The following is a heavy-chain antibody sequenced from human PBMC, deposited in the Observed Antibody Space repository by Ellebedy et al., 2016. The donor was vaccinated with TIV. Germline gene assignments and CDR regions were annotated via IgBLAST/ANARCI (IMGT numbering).Heavy chain of an antibody. V-gene: IGHV1-46*01. J-gene: IGHJ4*02. CDR2: INHSGGGT. CDR1: GYTFTSYY. CDR3: ARDIQDCTGGNCYPDF. D-gene: IGHD2-15*01. Sequence: AVSVKVSCKASGYTFTSYYMHWVRQAPGQGLEWMGLINHSGGGTTYAQKFQGRVTMTRDTSTSTVYMDLSSLRSEDTAVYYCARDIQDCTGGNCYPDFWGQGTLVTVSS.